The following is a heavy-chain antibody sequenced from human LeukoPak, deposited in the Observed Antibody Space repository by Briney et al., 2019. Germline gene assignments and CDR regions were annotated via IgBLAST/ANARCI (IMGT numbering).Heavy chain of an antibody. CDR3: ARGLLPYSGSYSYDAFDI. Sequence: SETLSLTCTVSGGSISSRSYCWSWIRQPAGKGLEWIGHVHISGSTNYNSSLKSRVTISVDTSKNQFSLKLSSVTAADTAVYYCARGLLPYSGSYSYDAFDIWGQGTLVTVSS. D-gene: IGHD1-26*01. CDR2: VHISGST. CDR1: GGSISSRSYC. V-gene: IGHV4-61*09. J-gene: IGHJ3*02.